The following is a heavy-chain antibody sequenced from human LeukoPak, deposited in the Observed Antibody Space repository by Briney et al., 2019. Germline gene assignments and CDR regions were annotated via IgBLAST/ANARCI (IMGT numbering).Heavy chain of an antibody. CDR2: ISYDGSNK. J-gene: IGHJ4*02. D-gene: IGHD2-2*01. CDR3: ARVATSSLDY. CDR1: GFTFSRYA. Sequence: GGSLRLSCAASGFTFSRYAMHWVRQAPGKGLEWVAVISYDGSNKYYADSVKGRFTISRDSSKNTLYLQMNSLRAEDTAVYYCARVATSSLDYWGQGTLVTVSS. V-gene: IGHV3-30-3*01.